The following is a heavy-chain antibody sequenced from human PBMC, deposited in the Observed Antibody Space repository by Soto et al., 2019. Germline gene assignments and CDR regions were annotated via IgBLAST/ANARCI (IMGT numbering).Heavy chain of an antibody. Sequence: SRYALHRVRKNPGKGLEWVAVISYDGSNKYYADSVKGRFTISRDNSKNTLYLQMNSLRAEDTAVYYCARDKIVVVPAAYRAYGMDVWGHGNTVTVS. J-gene: IGHJ6*02. D-gene: IGHD2-2*01. V-gene: IGHV3-30-3*01. CDR2: ISYDGSNK. CDR3: ARDKIVVVPAAYRAYGMDV. CDR1: SRYA.